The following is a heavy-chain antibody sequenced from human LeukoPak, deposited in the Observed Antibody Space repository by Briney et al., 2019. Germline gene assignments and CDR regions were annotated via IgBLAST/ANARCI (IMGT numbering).Heavy chain of an antibody. CDR3: ARDLPDY. V-gene: IGHV3-7*01. Sequence: GGSLRLSCAASGFTFSNAWMSWVRQAPGRGLEWVANINQNGSEKYYADSVKGRFTISRDDPKNSLYLQMNSLRAEDTAIYYCARDLPDYWGRGTLVTVSS. CDR1: GFTFSNAW. CDR2: INQNGSEK. J-gene: IGHJ4*02.